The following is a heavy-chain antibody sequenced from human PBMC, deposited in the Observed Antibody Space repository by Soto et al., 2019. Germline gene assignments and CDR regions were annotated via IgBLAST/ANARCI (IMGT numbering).Heavy chain of an antibody. CDR2: ISSSGSTI. D-gene: IGHD3-10*01. Sequence: QRLSCAASGFTFSSYEMNWVRQAPGKGLEWVSYISSSGSTIYYADSVKGRFTISRDNAKNSLYLQMNSLRAEDTAVYYCAREPTSRITMVRGAIGGDYWGQGTLVTVSS. CDR3: AREPTSRITMVRGAIGGDY. J-gene: IGHJ4*02. V-gene: IGHV3-48*03. CDR1: GFTFSSYE.